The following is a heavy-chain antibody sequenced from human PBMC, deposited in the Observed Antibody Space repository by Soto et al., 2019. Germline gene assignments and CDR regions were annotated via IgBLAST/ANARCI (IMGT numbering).Heavy chain of an antibody. D-gene: IGHD3-22*01. CDR2: IYYSGST. CDR1: GGSISSSSYY. CDR3: ARHYYHDFKSDY. V-gene: IGHV4-39*01. J-gene: IGHJ4*02. Sequence: SETLSLTCTVSGGSISSSSYYWGWIRQPPGKGLEWIGSIYYSGSTYYNPSLKSRVTISVDTSKNQFSLKLSSVTAADTAVYYCARHYYHDFKSDYRGQGTLVTVSS.